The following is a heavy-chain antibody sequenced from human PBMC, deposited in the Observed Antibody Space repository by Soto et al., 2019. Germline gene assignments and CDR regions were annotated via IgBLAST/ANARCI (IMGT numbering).Heavy chain of an antibody. CDR1: GFTFSDYY. Sequence: QVQLVESGGGLVKPGGSLRLSCAASGFTFSDYYMSWIRQSPGKGLEWVSYISSSGSTIYYADSVKGRFTISRDNAKISLYLQMNSLRAEDTAVYYCAIVRRATVLGVFYYYYYMDVWGKGTTVTVSS. D-gene: IGHD2-8*01. V-gene: IGHV3-11*01. CDR3: AIVRRATVLGVFYYYYYMDV. J-gene: IGHJ6*03. CDR2: ISSSGSTI.